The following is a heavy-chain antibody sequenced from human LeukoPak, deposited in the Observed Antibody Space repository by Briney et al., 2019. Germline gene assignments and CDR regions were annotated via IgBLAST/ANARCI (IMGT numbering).Heavy chain of an antibody. Sequence: PGGSLRLSCATSGFTFTIYAMSWVRQAPGKGLEWVSTISGGDGPTYYADSVKGRFTISRDNSKNTLYLQMDSLRDGDTAVYYCANHGGYSGYGADYFDYWGQGTLVTVSS. CDR2: ISGGDGPT. J-gene: IGHJ4*02. CDR3: ANHGGYSGYGADYFDY. V-gene: IGHV3-23*01. D-gene: IGHD5-12*01. CDR1: GFTFTIYA.